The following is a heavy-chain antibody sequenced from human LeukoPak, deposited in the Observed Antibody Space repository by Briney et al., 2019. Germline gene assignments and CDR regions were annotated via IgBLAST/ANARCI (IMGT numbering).Heavy chain of an antibody. V-gene: IGHV4-59*01. CDR3: ARALKGIFGVARGVFDY. D-gene: IGHD3-3*01. J-gene: IGHJ4*02. Sequence: SETLSLTCTVSGGSISSYYWSWIRQPPGKGLEWIGYIYYSGSTNYNPSLKSRVTISVDTSKNQFSLKLSSVTAADTAVYYCARALKGIFGVARGVFDYWGQGTLVTVSS. CDR2: IYYSGST. CDR1: GGSISSYY.